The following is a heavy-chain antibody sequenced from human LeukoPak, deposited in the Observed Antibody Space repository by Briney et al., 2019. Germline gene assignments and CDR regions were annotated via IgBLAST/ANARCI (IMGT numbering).Heavy chain of an antibody. Sequence: GGSLRLSCVASGFTFSKNWMHWVRQAPGKGLVWVSRIQGDGSNTNYADSVKGRFSISRDNAKNTVYLQMTSLWAEDTVIYYCSRGTSAGGPISPFDFWGQGTVVTVSS. D-gene: IGHD6-13*01. CDR3: SRGTSAGGPISPFDF. CDR1: GFTFSKNW. V-gene: IGHV3-74*01. J-gene: IGHJ4*02. CDR2: IQGDGSNT.